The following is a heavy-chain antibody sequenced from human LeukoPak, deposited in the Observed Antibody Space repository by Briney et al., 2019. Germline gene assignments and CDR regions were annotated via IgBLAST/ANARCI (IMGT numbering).Heavy chain of an antibody. CDR2: IYSGGST. CDR3: ARGGISVAGSVEAIDI. Sequence: GGSLRLSCAASGFTVSSNYMSWVRQAPGKGLEWVSVIYSGGSTYYADSVKGRFTISRNNSNNTLYLQMNSLRAENTAVYYGARGGISVAGSVEAIDIWGQGTVVTVSS. CDR1: GFTVSSNY. J-gene: IGHJ3*02. V-gene: IGHV3-53*01. D-gene: IGHD6-19*01.